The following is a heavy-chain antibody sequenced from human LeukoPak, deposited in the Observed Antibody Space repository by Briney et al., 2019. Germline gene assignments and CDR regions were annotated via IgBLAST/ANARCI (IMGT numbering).Heavy chain of an antibody. CDR1: GGSISSSSYY. V-gene: IGHV4-39*07. Sequence: SETLSLTCTVSGGSISSSSYYWGWIRQPPGKGLEWIGSMHYSGSTYYNPSLKSRVTISVDTSKNEFSLKLSSVTAADTAVYYCARLVSLTDAFDIWGQGTMVTVSS. CDR2: MHYSGST. J-gene: IGHJ3*02. D-gene: IGHD5/OR15-5a*01. CDR3: ARLVSLTDAFDI.